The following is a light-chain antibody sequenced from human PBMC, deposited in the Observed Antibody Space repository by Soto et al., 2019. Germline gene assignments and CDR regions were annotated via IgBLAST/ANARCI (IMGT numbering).Light chain of an antibody. Sequence: EIVLTQSAGTLSLSPGERATVSCWASESISSGHLAWFQQRLGQAPRLLIYGTFIRATGIPERFSGSGSGTKLTLPLSRLEPEGFAVYFWPHYGSSLTFGGGTRVGI. CDR2: GTF. V-gene: IGKV3-20*01. CDR3: PHYGSSLT. J-gene: IGKJ4*01. CDR1: ESISSGH.